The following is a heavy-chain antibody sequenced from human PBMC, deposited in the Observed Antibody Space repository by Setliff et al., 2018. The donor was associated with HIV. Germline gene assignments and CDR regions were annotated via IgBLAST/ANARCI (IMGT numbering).Heavy chain of an antibody. CDR1: GGNFRSYG. V-gene: IGHV1-69*10. D-gene: IGHD6-19*01. CDR3: ARNTEMAALNFLYYYYFDV. J-gene: IGHJ6*03. CDR2: IIPMSGVT. Sequence: SVKVSCKASGGNFRSYGISWVRQAPGQGLEWMGGIIPMSGVTKYAQKFQGRVTITADKSTSTAYMELSSLRSESTAVYYCARNTEMAALNFLYYYYFDVWGEGTTVTVSS.